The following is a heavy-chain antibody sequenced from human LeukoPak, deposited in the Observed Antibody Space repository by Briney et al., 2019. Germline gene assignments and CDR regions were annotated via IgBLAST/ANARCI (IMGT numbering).Heavy chain of an antibody. CDR2: IYSGGST. V-gene: IGHV3-66*01. J-gene: IGHJ6*02. CDR3: ARDLYSYGYRYYYYGMDV. CDR1: GFTVSSNY. Sequence: GSLRLSCAASGFTVSSNYMSWVRQAPGKGLEWVSVIYSGGSTYYADSVKGRFTISRDNSKNTLYLQMNSLRAEDTAVYYCARDLYSYGYRYYYYGMDVWGQGTTVTVSS. D-gene: IGHD5-18*01.